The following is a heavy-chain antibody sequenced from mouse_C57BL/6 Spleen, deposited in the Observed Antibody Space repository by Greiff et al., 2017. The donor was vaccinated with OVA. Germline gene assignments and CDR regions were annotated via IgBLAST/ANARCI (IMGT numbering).Heavy chain of an antibody. V-gene: IGHV2-5*01. CDR3: AKNYGSSYEVWFAY. D-gene: IGHD1-1*01. CDR1: GFSLTSYG. J-gene: IGHJ3*01. CDR2: IWRGGST. Sequence: VQLQESGPGLVQPSQSLSITCTVSGFSLTSYGVHWVRQSPGKGLEWLGVIWRGGSTDYNAAFMSRLSITKDNSKSQVFFKMSSLQADDTAIYCCAKNYGSSYEVWFAYWGQGTLVTVSA.